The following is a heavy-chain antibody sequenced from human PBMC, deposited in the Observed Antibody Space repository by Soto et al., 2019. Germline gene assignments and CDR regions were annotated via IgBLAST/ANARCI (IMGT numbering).Heavy chain of an antibody. CDR1: GYSFTTYW. Sequence: GESLKISCKGSGYSFTTYWIGWVRQMPGKGLEWMGIIYPGDSDTRYSPSFQGQVTISADKSISTAYLQWSSLKASGTAMYYCARGEGTTGLSFDYWGQGALVTVSS. D-gene: IGHD1-7*01. V-gene: IGHV5-51*01. CDR3: ARGEGTTGLSFDY. J-gene: IGHJ4*02. CDR2: IYPGDSDT.